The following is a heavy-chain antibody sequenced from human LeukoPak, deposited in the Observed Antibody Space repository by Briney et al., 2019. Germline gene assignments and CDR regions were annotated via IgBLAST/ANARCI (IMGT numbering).Heavy chain of an antibody. CDR3: ARDNTAMDDSFDY. Sequence: SVTLSLTCTVSGGSISSGGYYWSWICQHPGKGLEWIGYIYYSGSTYYNPSLKGRVTISVDTSKNQFSLKLSSVTAADTAVYYCARDNTAMDDSFDYWGQGTLVTVSS. V-gene: IGHV4-31*03. J-gene: IGHJ4*02. D-gene: IGHD5-18*01. CDR2: IYYSGST. CDR1: GGSISSGGYY.